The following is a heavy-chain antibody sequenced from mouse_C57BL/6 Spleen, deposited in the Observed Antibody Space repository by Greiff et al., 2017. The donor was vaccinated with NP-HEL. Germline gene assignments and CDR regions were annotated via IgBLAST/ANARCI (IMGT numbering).Heavy chain of an antibody. CDR1: GYTFTDYN. CDR3: ARVDGSPDYYAMDY. V-gene: IGHV1-18*01. D-gene: IGHD1-1*01. CDR2: INPNNGGT. J-gene: IGHJ4*01. Sequence: EVKLQESGPELVKPGASVKIPCKASGYTFTDYNMDWVKQSHGKSLEWIGDINPNNGGTIYNQKFKGKATLTVDKSSSTAYMELRSLTSEDTAVYYCARVDGSPDYYAMDYWGQGTSVTVSS.